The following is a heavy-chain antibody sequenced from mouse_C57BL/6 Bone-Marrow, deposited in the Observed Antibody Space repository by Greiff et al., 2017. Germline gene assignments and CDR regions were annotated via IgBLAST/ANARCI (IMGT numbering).Heavy chain of an antibody. CDR3: SEDSAVYYGSATFMTTDFDV. CDR2: GRGLGWIG. D-gene: IGHD1-1*01. J-gene: IGHJ1*03. V-gene: IGHV1-87*01. Sequence: QVQLQQSGPELARPWASVKISCQAFYTFSRRVHFAIRDTNYWMQWVKQRPGRGLGWIGAIYPGNGDTSYNQKFKGKATLTADNSSTTAYMQRSSLTSEDSAVYYGSATFMTTDFDVWGTGTTVTVSS. CDR1: YTFSRRVH.